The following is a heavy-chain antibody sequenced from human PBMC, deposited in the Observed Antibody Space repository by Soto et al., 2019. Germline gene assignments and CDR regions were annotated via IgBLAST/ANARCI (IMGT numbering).Heavy chain of an antibody. D-gene: IGHD3-3*01. CDR1: GGSCGDSA. Sequence: SVKVSCKASGGSCGDSAINWVRQTPGQGLEWLGGFIPVYRTLNYAQKFQGRVTITEDESTGTAYMTLSGLAFDDTAVYYCAKGVVWIGYFTVDSWGQGTRVTVSS. CDR2: FIPVYRTL. V-gene: IGHV1-69*13. J-gene: IGHJ4*02. CDR3: AKGVVWIGYFTVDS.